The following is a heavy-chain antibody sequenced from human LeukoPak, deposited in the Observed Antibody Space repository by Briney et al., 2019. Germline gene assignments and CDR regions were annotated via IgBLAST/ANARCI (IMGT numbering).Heavy chain of an antibody. V-gene: IGHV3-30*18. CDR1: GLNFNNYG. D-gene: IGHD6-13*01. CDR2: ISSDGSNK. CDR3: AKDQKYGSSWVYSHYGMDV. J-gene: IGHJ6*02. Sequence: PGRSLRLSCAASGLNFNNYGMHWVRQAPGKGLEGVAVISSDGSNKYYADSVKGRFTISSDNSKNTLYLQMNSLRAEGTAVYYCAKDQKYGSSWVYSHYGMDVWGQETTVTVSS.